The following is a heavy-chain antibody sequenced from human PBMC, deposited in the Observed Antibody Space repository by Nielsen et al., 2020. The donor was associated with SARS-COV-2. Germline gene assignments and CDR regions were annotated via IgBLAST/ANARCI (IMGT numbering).Heavy chain of an antibody. D-gene: IGHD2/OR15-2a*01. Sequence: SETLSLTCTVSGGSVSSGSYYWSWIRQPPGKGLEWIGYIYYSGSTNYNPSLKSRVTISVDTSKNQFSLKLSSVTAADTAVYFCARHRDLLSAFDIWGQGTMVTISS. CDR2: IYYSGST. CDR1: GGSVSSGSYY. J-gene: IGHJ3*02. CDR3: ARHRDLLSAFDI. V-gene: IGHV4-61*01.